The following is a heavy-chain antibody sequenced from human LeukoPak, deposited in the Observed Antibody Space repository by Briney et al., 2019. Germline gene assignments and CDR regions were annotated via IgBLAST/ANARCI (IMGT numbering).Heavy chain of an antibody. V-gene: IGHV3-21*01. Sequence: GGSLRLSCAASGFTFSSYSMNWVRQAPGKGLEWVSYISNSGSYIYYGDSVRGRFTISRDNMNNSLYLQMNSLRVEDTATYYCASGYSLRGMDAWVRGTTVTVSS. J-gene: IGHJ6*02. CDR1: GFTFSSYS. D-gene: IGHD3-22*01. CDR3: ASGYSLRGMDA. CDR2: ISNSGSYI.